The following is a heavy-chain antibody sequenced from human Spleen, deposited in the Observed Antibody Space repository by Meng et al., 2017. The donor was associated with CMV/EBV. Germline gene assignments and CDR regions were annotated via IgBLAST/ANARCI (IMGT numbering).Heavy chain of an antibody. Sequence: QVQLPQLGAELLKPSETLSLACAVYGGSFSGYYWRWIRQPPGKGLEWIGEINHSGSTNYNPSLKSRVTISVDTSKNQFSLKLSSVTAADTAVYYCARLGITIFGVVTGWFDPWGQGTLVTVSS. V-gene: IGHV4-34*01. J-gene: IGHJ5*02. D-gene: IGHD3-3*01. CDR1: GGSFSGYY. CDR3: ARLGITIFGVVTGWFDP. CDR2: INHSGST.